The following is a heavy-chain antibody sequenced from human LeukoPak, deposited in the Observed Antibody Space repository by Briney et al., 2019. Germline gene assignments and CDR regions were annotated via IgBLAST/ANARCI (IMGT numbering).Heavy chain of an antibody. CDR2: IYYSGST. Sequence: SETLSLTCTVSGGSISRYYWSWIRQPPGKGLEWIGYIYYSGSTNYNPSLKSRVTISIDTSKNQFSLKLSSVTAADTAVYYCILQDDAFDIWGQGTMVTVSS. V-gene: IGHV4-59*08. CDR1: GGSISRYY. CDR3: ILQDDAFDI. J-gene: IGHJ3*02. D-gene: IGHD2-15*01.